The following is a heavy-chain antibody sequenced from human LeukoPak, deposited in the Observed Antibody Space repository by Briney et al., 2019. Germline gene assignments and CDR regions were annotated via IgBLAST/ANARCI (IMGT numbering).Heavy chain of an antibody. CDR3: ARARSLYYYGSPFSNWFDP. Sequence: GGSLRLSCAASGFTFSSYTVNWIRQAPGKGLEWVSVIYSGGSTYYADSVEGRFTISRDNSKNTLYLQMNSLRAEDTAVYYCARARSLYYYGSPFSNWFDPWGQGTLVTVSS. CDR1: GFTFSSYT. CDR2: IYSGGST. V-gene: IGHV3-66*01. D-gene: IGHD3-10*01. J-gene: IGHJ5*02.